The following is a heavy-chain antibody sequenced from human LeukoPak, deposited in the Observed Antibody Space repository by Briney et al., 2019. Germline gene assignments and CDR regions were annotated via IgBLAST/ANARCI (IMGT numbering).Heavy chain of an antibody. CDR3: AKGGGGWYFDYFDY. Sequence: PGGSLRLSCAASGFTFSSYAMSWVRQAPGKGLEWVSAISGSGGSTYYADSVEGRFTISRDSSKNTLYLQMNSLRAEDTAVYYCAKGGGGWYFDYFDYWGQGTLVTVSS. CDR1: GFTFSSYA. CDR2: ISGSGGST. D-gene: IGHD6-19*01. J-gene: IGHJ4*02. V-gene: IGHV3-23*01.